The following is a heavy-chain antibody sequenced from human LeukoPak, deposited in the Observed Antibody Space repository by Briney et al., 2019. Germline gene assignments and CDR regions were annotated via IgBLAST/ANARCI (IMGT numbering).Heavy chain of an antibody. J-gene: IGHJ5*02. Sequence: ASVKVSCKASGYTFTSYYLHWVRQAPGQGLEWMGWINPNSGGTNYAQKLQGRVTMTTDTSTSTAYMELRSLRSDDTAVYYCAREPSGGGWFDPWGQGTLVTVSS. D-gene: IGHD3-3*01. CDR2: INPNSGGT. V-gene: IGHV1-2*02. CDR1: GYTFTSYY. CDR3: AREPSGGGWFDP.